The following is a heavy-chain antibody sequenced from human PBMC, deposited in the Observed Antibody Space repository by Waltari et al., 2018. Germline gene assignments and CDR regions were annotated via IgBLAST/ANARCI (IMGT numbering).Heavy chain of an antibody. V-gene: IGHV3-74*01. D-gene: IGHD5-18*01. CDR2: IDNDGSGT. CDR1: GFAFSSSW. CDR3: SRSPAGYSRSDY. Sequence: EVRLEESGGGLVQAWGSLRLSWAAPGFAFSSSWMHWVRQAPGKGLVWVSRIDNDGSGTTYADSVMGRFTISRDNAKNTVYLEMNSLRAEDTAVYYCSRSPAGYSRSDYWGQGTLVTVSS. J-gene: IGHJ4*02.